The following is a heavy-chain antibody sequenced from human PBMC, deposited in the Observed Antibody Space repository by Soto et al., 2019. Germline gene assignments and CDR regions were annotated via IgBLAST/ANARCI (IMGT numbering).Heavy chain of an antibody. V-gene: IGHV4-61*01. CDR2: VYYSGTT. Sequence: SETLSLTCTVSGGSVNSGSYYWSWIRQPPGKGLEWIGYVYYSGTTKYNPSLNSRVTISIDTSNNQFSLKLNSVIAADTAVYYCERDYWG. J-gene: IGHJ4*01. CDR1: GGSVNSGSYY. CDR3: ERDY.